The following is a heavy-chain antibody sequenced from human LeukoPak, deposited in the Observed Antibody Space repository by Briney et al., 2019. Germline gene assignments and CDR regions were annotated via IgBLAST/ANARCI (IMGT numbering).Heavy chain of an antibody. D-gene: IGHD1-26*01. V-gene: IGHV3-21*01. CDR2: IGGSSTSL. CDR3: ARESGGDLGEAFDI. J-gene: IGHJ3*02. CDR1: GFSFSSYA. Sequence: PGGSLRLSCAASGFSFSSYAMSWVRQAPGEGLEWVSSIGGSSTSLYYADSLKGRFTISRDSAKNSLYLQLNSLRAEDTAVYYCARESGGDLGEAFDIWGQGTMVTVSS.